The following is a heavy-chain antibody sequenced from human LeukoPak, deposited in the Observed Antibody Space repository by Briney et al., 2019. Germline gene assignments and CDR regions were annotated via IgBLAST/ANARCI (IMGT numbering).Heavy chain of an antibody. CDR3: AKGMGIQLERRGTGYYFDY. CDR1: GFTFSSYA. J-gene: IGHJ4*02. D-gene: IGHD1-1*01. V-gene: IGHV3-23*01. CDR2: ITGSGGST. Sequence: PGGSLRLSCAASGFTFSSYAMSWVRQAPGKGLEWVSSITGSGGSTYYADSVKGRLTISRDNSKNTLYLQMNNLRAEDTAVYYCAKGMGIQLERRGTGYYFDYWGQGTLVTVSS.